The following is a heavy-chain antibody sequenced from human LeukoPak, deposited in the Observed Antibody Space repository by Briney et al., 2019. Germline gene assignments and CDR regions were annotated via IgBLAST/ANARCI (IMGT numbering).Heavy chain of an antibody. CDR2: ISSSSGYI. CDR1: GFTFSSYS. V-gene: IGHV3-21*01. Sequence: GGSLRLSCAASGFTFSSYSMNWVRQAPGKGLEWVSSISSSSGYIYYADSVKGRFTISRDNAKNSLYLQMNSLRAEDTAVYYCARFDSPTYYYGSGSYYNRYYYYGMDVWGQGTTVTVSS. CDR3: ARFDSPTYYYGSGSYYNRYYYYGMDV. J-gene: IGHJ6*02. D-gene: IGHD3-10*01.